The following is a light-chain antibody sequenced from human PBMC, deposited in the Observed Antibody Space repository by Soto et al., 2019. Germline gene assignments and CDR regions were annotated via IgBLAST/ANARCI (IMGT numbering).Light chain of an antibody. CDR1: ESVSSY. Sequence: DIKMTQSPSSLSASVGDRVTITCRAKESVSSYVNWYQQKPGKAPKLLIYAASSLQSGVPARFSGSGSVTDFTLTISGLQPEYFATYYCQQSYSKWTFGQGTKVEIK. CDR2: AAS. CDR3: QQSYSKWT. J-gene: IGKJ1*01. V-gene: IGKV1-39*01.